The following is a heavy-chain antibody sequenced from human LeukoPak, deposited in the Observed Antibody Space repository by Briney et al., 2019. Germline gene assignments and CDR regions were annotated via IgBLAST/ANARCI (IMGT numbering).Heavy chain of an antibody. CDR3: ARFGLGSFDY. D-gene: IGHD3/OR15-3a*01. V-gene: IGHV3-53*04. CDR1: GFTFSSYA. CDR2: IYSGGST. J-gene: IGHJ4*02. Sequence: GGSLRLSCAASGFTFSSYAMSWVRQAPGKGLEWVSVIYSGGSTYYADSVKGRFTISRHNSKSTLYLQMNSLRAEDTAVYYCARFGLGSFDYWGQGTLVTVSS.